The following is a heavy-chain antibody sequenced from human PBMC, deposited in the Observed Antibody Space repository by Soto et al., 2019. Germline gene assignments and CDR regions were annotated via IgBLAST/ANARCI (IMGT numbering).Heavy chain of an antibody. Sequence: SLKVSCKASAGTFSSYAISWLRQAPGQGLEWMGGIIPIFGTANYAQKFQGRVTITADESTSTAYMELSSLRSEDTAVYYCARDFSSSSNYYYGMDVWGQGTTVTVSS. CDR2: IIPIFGTA. CDR1: AGTFSSYA. J-gene: IGHJ6*02. V-gene: IGHV1-69*13. D-gene: IGHD6-6*01. CDR3: ARDFSSSSNYYYGMDV.